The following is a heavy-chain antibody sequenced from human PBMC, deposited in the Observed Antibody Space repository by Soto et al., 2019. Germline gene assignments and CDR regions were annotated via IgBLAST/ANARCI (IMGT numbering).Heavy chain of an antibody. J-gene: IGHJ4*02. CDR1: GGTFSSYS. V-gene: IGHV1-69*01. Sequence: QVQLVQSGAEVKKPGSSVKVSCKASGGTFSSYSINWVRQAPGQGLEWMGEIIPIFGTANYAQKFQGRVTITADESTSTAYMEVSSLRSEDTAVYYCARDGGRNSGGIDYWGQGTLVTVSS. CDR2: IIPIFGTA. CDR3: ARDGGRNSGGIDY. D-gene: IGHD1-26*01.